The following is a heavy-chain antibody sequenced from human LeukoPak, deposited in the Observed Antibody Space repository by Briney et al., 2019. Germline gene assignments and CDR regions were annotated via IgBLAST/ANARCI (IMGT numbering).Heavy chain of an antibody. CDR3: AGFKSGTYYFDN. CDR1: DYSVSSDYS. J-gene: IGHJ4*02. Sequence: SETLSLTCAVSDYSVSSDYSWAWMRQPPGKGLEWIGIIYHSGNNYYNPSLKSRVTMSPDTSNNQISLNLTSVTASDAAVYFCAGFKSGTYYFDNWGQGTLVTVSS. D-gene: IGHD1-26*01. V-gene: IGHV4-38-2*01. CDR2: IYHSGNN.